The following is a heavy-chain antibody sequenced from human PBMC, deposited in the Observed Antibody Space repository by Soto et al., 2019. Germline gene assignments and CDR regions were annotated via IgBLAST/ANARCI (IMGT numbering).Heavy chain of an antibody. J-gene: IGHJ4*02. D-gene: IGHD3-22*01. V-gene: IGHV4-39*01. CDR3: ARLSPPPYYHDSSGLYRYYFDY. CDR1: DGSISSSSYY. CDR2: IYYSGST. Sequence: SETLSLTCTVSDGSISSSSYYWGWIRQPPGKRLEWIGTIYYSGSTYYSPSLKSRVTISVDTSKSQFSLKLSSVTAADTAVYYCARLSPPPYYHDSSGLYRYYFDYWGQGTLVTAPQ.